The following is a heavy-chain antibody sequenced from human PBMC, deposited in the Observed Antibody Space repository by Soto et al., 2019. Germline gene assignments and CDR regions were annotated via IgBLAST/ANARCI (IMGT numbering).Heavy chain of an antibody. CDR1: GFLFGIFG. V-gene: IGHV3-33*01. D-gene: IGHD2-2*01. Sequence: PGGSLRLCCAASGFLFGIFGMHWVRRAPGKGLEWVAAIQSDGSKKYYADSVKGRFTISRDNSKNTLDLQMDSLRAEDTGVYFCARDDCSSPSRYVYWGQGTPVTVSS. J-gene: IGHJ4*02. CDR2: IQSDGSKK. CDR3: ARDDCSSPSRYVY.